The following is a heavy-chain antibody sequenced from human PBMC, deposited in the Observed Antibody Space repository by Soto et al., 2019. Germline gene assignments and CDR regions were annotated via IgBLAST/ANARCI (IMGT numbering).Heavy chain of an antibody. CDR3: AKYTITRKLSYPYGMDV. CDR2: ISGSGGST. J-gene: IGHJ6*02. V-gene: IGHV3-23*01. CDR1: GFTFSSYA. Sequence: GGSLRLSCAASGFTFSSYAMSWVRQAPGKGLEWVSAISGSGGSTYYADSVKGRFTISRDNSKNTLYLQMNSLRAEDTAVYYCAKYTITRKLSYPYGMDVWGQGTTVTVSS. D-gene: IGHD3-16*02.